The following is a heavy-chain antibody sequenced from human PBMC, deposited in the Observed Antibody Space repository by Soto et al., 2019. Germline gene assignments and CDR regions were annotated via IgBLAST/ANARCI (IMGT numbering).Heavy chain of an antibody. CDR2: ISAYNDYT. D-gene: IGHD3-16*01. V-gene: IGHV1-18*01. Sequence: QVRLVQSAAEVKKPGASVKVSCKASGYTFIRYGITWVRQAPGQGLEWMGWISAYNDYTNYAQKLQGRVTMTTDTSTSTIYMELRSLRSDDTAGYYCARGGYYDKVWGKMNYAGLDVWGQGTTVTVSS. CDR3: ARGGYYDKVWGKMNYAGLDV. J-gene: IGHJ6*02. CDR1: GYTFIRYG.